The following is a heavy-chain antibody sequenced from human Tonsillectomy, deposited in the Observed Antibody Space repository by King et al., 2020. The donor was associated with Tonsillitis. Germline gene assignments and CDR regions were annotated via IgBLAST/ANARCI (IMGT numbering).Heavy chain of an antibody. CDR3: ASHLSHDAFDI. CDR1: GFTFSSYS. Sequence: VQLVESGGGLVKPGGSLRLSCAASGFTFSSYSMNWVRQAPGKGLEWVSSISSSSSYIYYADSVKGRFTISRDNAKNALYLHMNSLRAGDTAVYYCASHLSHDAFDIWGQGTMVTVSS. V-gene: IGHV3-21*01. J-gene: IGHJ3*02. CDR2: ISSSSSYI.